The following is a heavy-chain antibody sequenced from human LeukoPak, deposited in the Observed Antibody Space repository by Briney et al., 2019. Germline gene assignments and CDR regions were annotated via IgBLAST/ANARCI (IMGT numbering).Heavy chain of an antibody. J-gene: IGHJ4*02. CDR1: GYTFTSYA. CDR2: INTNSGNP. CDR3: ARGPLFGASSGRIGFDY. Sequence: GASVKVSCKASGYTFTSYAMNWVRQAPGQGLEWMGWINTNSGNPTYAQGFTGRFVFSLDTSVSTAYLQISSLKAEDTAVYYCARGPLFGASSGRIGFDYWGQGTLVTVSS. V-gene: IGHV7-4-1*02. D-gene: IGHD6-19*01.